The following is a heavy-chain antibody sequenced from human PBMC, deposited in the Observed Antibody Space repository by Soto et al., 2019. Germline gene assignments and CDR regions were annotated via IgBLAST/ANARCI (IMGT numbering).Heavy chain of an antibody. CDR1: GITFSNYW. V-gene: IGHV3-74*01. J-gene: IGHJ4*02. D-gene: IGHD6-13*01. CDR3: ALVWAFSDPGSSWYKY. Sequence: EVQLVESGGGLVQPGGSLRLSCAASGITFSNYWMHWVRQVPGKGLVWVSRINTDGSTTAYAHSVKGRFTISRDNAKITLYLRMHSLRAEDTAVYYCALVWAFSDPGSSWYKYRGQGSLVTVSS. CDR2: INTDGSTT.